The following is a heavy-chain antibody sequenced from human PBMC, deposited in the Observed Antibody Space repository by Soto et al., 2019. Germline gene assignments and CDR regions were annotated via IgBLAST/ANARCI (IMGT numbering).Heavy chain of an antibody. D-gene: IGHD3-10*01. CDR3: AYGSGRPDNWFDP. J-gene: IGHJ5*02. CDR2: INAGNGNT. V-gene: IGHV1-3*01. CDR1: GFTFTSYA. Sequence: PGGSLRLSCAASGFTFTSYAMHWVRQAPGQRLEWMGWINAGNGNTKYSQKFQGRVTITRDTSASTAYMELSSLRSEDTAVYYCAYGSGRPDNWFDPWGQGTLVTVSS.